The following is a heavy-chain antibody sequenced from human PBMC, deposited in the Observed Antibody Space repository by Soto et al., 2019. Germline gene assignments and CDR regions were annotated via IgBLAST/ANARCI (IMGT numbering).Heavy chain of an antibody. Sequence: QVQLVESGGGVVQPGKSLRLSCAASGFTFTRHGMHWVRQAPGKGLEWVAFISYDGSNKYYVDSVKGRFTISRDNSRNMLYLQMNSLRADDTAVYYCAKDSGVVSSSSSALRNNYYYMDVWCEGTRVTVSS. D-gene: IGHD6-6*01. V-gene: IGHV3-30*18. CDR3: AKDSGVVSSSSSALRNNYYYMDV. J-gene: IGHJ6*03. CDR1: GFTFTRHG. CDR2: ISYDGSNK.